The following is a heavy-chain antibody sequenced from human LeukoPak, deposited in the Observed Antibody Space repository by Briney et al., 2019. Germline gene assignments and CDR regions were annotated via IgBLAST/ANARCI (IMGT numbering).Heavy chain of an antibody. J-gene: IGHJ5*02. CDR1: GGSISSSSYY. Sequence: SETLSLTCTVSGGSISSSSYYWAWIRQSPGKGLEWIGNIYYSGSTYYSPSLNSRVTISVDTSKNQFSLKLSSVTAADTAMYYCAREAYDVLTSDWFDPWGQGTLVTVSS. CDR3: AREAYDVLTSDWFDP. D-gene: IGHD3-9*01. CDR2: IYYSGST. V-gene: IGHV4-39*07.